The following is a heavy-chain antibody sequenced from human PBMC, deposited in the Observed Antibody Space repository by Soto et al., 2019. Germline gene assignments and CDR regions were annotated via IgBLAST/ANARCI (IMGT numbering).Heavy chain of an antibody. CDR3: AGFVCPFPSCFARYLYTMDV. CDR2: INPSPGST. Sequence: QVQLVQSGAEVRKPGASVKVACKASGYTFGSHYVHWVRQAPGQALEWMGIINPSPGSTSYAEKFQGSVTMTGATSTSTYYREMSSLRCEDTTPYYCAGFVCPFPSCFARYLYTMDVGGQGTTVTVSS. D-gene: IGHD2-21*01. V-gene: IGHV1-46*01. CDR1: GYTFGSHY. J-gene: IGHJ6*02.